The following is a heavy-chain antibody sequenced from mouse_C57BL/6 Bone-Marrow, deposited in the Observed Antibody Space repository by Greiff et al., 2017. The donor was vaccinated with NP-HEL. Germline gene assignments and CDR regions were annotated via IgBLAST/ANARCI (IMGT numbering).Heavy chain of an antibody. J-gene: IGHJ2*01. V-gene: IGHV14-1*01. CDR3: TTDDYYGSSAIDY. Sequence: VQLKQSGAELVRPGASVKLSCTASGFNIKDYYMHWVKQRPEQGLEWIGRIDPEDGDTEYAPKFQGKATMTADTSSNTAYLPLSSLTSEDTAVYYCTTDDYYGSSAIDYWGQGTTLTVSS. D-gene: IGHD1-1*01. CDR1: GFNIKDYY. CDR2: IDPEDGDT.